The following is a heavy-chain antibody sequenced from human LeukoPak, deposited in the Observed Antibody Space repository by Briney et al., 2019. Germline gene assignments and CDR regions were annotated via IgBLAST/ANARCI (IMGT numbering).Heavy chain of an antibody. CDR2: IKQDGSEK. V-gene: IGHV3-7*01. CDR3: ARIDRRGSGSYYVDY. Sequence: GGSLRLSCAASGFTFSSYWMSWVRQAPGKGLEWVANIKQDGSEKYYVDSVKGRFTISRDNAKNSLYLQMNSLRAEDTAVYYCARIDRRGSGSYYVDYWGQGTLVTVSS. D-gene: IGHD3-10*01. CDR1: GFTFSSYW. J-gene: IGHJ4*02.